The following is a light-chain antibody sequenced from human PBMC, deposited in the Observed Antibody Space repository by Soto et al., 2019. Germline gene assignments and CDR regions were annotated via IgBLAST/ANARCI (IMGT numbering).Light chain of an antibody. CDR1: SSDVGGYNY. Sequence: QSALTQPPSASGSPGQSVTISCTGTSSDVGGYNYVSWYQQHPGKAPKPMIYEVSKRPSGVPDRLSGSKSGNTAPLTVSGLQVEDEADYNCASYTGSDTLVFGGGTKVTVL. V-gene: IGLV2-8*01. CDR3: ASYTGSDTLV. CDR2: EVS. J-gene: IGLJ2*01.